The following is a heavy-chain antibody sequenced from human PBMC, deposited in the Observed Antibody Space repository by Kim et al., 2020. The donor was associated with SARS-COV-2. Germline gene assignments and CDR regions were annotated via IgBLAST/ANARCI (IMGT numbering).Heavy chain of an antibody. CDR1: GFTFSSYA. J-gene: IGHJ5*02. V-gene: IGHV3-30-3*01. CDR3: ARSGSGSYFNWFDP. CDR2: ISYDGSNK. D-gene: IGHD3-10*01. Sequence: GGSLRLSCAASGFTFSSYAMHWVLQAPGKGLEWVAVISYDGSNKYYADSVKGRFTISRDNSKNTLYLQMNSLRAEDTAVYYCARSGSGSYFNWFDPWGQGTLVTVSS.